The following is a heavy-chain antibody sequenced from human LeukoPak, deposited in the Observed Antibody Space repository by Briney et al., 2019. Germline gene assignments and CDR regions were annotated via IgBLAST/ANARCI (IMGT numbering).Heavy chain of an antibody. D-gene: IGHD2-8*01. Sequence: SETLSLTCAVYGGSFSGYYWSWIRQPPGKGLEWIGEINHSGSTNYNPSLKSRVTISVDTSKNQFSLKLSSVTAADTAVYYCERHANGDSSAAFDLWGQGTMVFVSS. V-gene: IGHV4-34*01. J-gene: IGHJ3*01. CDR2: INHSGST. CDR1: GGSFSGYY. CDR3: ERHANGDSSAAFDL.